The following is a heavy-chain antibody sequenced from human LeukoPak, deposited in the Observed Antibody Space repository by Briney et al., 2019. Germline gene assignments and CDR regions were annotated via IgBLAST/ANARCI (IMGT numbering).Heavy chain of an antibody. V-gene: IGHV1-46*01. CDR1: GYTFTSYY. CDR3: ARASWELPPADAFDI. J-gene: IGHJ3*02. Sequence: ASVKVSCKASGYTFTSYYMHWVRQAPGQGLEWMGIINPSGGSTSYAQKFQGRVTMTRDMSTSTVYMELSSLRSEDTAVYYCARASWELPPADAFDIWGQGTMVTVSS. CDR2: INPSGGST. D-gene: IGHD1-26*01.